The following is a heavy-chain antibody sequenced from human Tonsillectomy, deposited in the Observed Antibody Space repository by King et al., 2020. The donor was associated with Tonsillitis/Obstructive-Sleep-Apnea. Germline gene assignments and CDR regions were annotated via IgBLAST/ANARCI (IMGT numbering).Heavy chain of an antibody. Sequence: VQLQQWGAGLLKPSETLSLTCAVYGESFGGYYWSWIRQPPGKGLEWIGEINHSGSTNYNPSLKSRVTISVDTSKNQFSLKLSSVTAADTAVYYCARGIVLMVYGTFDYWGQGTLVTVSS. CDR3: ARGIVLMVYGTFDY. CDR1: GESFGGYY. V-gene: IGHV4-34*01. CDR2: INHSGST. D-gene: IGHD2-8*01. J-gene: IGHJ4*02.